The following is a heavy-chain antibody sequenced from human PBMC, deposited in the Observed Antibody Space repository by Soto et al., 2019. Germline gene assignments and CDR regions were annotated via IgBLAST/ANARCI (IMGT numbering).Heavy chain of an antibody. CDR3: ARRGPNNSYGYDHRLDP. CDR1: GGSISSNSYF. D-gene: IGHD5-18*01. J-gene: IGHJ5*02. Sequence: KPSETLSLTCSVSGGSISSNSYFWDWIRQSPGKGLEWIGSVHFRGSTYYNSSLKSRVTISVDTSKNQFSLKLTSVTAADRAVYYCARRGPNNSYGYDHRLDPWGQGTLVTVS. V-gene: IGHV4-39*01. CDR2: VHFRGST.